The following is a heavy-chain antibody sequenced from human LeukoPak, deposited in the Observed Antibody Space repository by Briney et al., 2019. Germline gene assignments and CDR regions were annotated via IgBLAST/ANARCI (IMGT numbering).Heavy chain of an antibody. CDR3: ARLRYGSGTPDVDY. D-gene: IGHD3-10*01. CDR1: GYRFTSYW. Sequence: GGSLGISFKGSGYRFTSYWISWGRPRPGKGVEWMGRIDPSDSYTNYSPSFQGHVTISADKSISTAYLQWSSLKASDTAMYYCARLRYGSGTPDVDYWGQGTLVTVSS. J-gene: IGHJ4*02. CDR2: IDPSDSYT. V-gene: IGHV5-10-1*01.